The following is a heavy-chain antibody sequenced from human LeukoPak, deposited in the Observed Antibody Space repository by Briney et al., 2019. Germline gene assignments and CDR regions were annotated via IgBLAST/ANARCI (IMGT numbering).Heavy chain of an antibody. CDR1: GGSISSSSYH. J-gene: IGHJ4*02. Sequence: SETLSLTCTVSGGSISSSSYHWGWIRQPPGKGLEWIGSIYYSGSTYYNPSLKSRVTISVDTSKNQFSLKLSSVTAADTAVYYCARRFYYDILTGYSNWGQGTLVTVSS. D-gene: IGHD3-9*01. CDR3: ARRFYYDILTGYSN. CDR2: IYYSGST. V-gene: IGHV4-39*01.